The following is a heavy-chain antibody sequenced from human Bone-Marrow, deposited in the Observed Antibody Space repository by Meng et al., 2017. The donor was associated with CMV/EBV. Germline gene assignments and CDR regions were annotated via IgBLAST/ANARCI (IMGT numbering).Heavy chain of an antibody. V-gene: IGHV3-49*04. CDR2: IRSKPNGGTA. CDR3: ARDLQYCIYASCYGWGY. J-gene: IGHJ4*02. D-gene: IGHD2-2*01. CDR1: GFTFGDYA. Sequence: GESLKISCTASGFTFGDYAMTWVRQTPGKGLEWVGFIRSKPNGGTADYAASVKGRFAISTDDSKSIAYLQMNSLTTDDTGVYYCARDLQYCIYASCYGWGYWGQGKLVNVTS.